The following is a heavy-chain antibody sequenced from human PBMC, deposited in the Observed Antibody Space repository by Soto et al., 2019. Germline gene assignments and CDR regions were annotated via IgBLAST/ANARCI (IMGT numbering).Heavy chain of an antibody. J-gene: IGHJ4*02. D-gene: IGHD3-22*01. CDR1: GYTFTSYD. Sequence: QVQLVQSGAEVKKPGASVKVSCKASGYTFTSYDINWVRQATGQGLEWMGWMNPNSGNTGYAQKFQGRVTMTRNTSISAAYMELSSLRSEDAVVYYCARRYDSSGSSNYWGQGTLVTVSS. CDR3: ARRYDSSGSSNY. V-gene: IGHV1-8*01. CDR2: MNPNSGNT.